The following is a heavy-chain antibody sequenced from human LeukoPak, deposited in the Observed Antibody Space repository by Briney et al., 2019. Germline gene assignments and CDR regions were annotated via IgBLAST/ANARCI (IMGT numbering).Heavy chain of an antibody. CDR1: GFTFGDCA. CDR2: IRSKAYGGTT. CDR3: TRDHCSSTSCYRSWYYYYGMDV. Sequence: GGSLRLSCTASGFTFGDCAMSWFRQAPGKGLEWVGFIRSKAYGGTTEYAASVKGRFTISRDDSKSIAYLQMNSLKTEDTAVYYCTRDHCSSTSCYRSWYYYYGMDVWGQGTTVTVSS. D-gene: IGHD2-2*02. J-gene: IGHJ6*02. V-gene: IGHV3-49*03.